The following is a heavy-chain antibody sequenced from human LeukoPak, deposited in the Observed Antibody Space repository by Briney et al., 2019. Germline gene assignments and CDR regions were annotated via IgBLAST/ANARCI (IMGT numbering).Heavy chain of an antibody. V-gene: IGHV4-30-2*01. CDR2: IYHSGST. J-gene: IGHJ6*02. Sequence: PSETLSLTCAVSGGSISSGGYSWSWIRQPPGKGLEWIGYIYHSGSTYYNPSLKSRVTISVDRSKNQFSLKLSSVTAADTAVYYCARGVSSTTPRSHYGMDVWGQGTTVTVSS. D-gene: IGHD2-2*01. CDR1: GGSISSGGYS. CDR3: ARGVSSTTPRSHYGMDV.